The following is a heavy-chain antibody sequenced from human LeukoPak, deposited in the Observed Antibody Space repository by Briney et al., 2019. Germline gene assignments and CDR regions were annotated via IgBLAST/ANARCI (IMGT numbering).Heavy chain of an antibody. J-gene: IGHJ5*02. CDR2: IHYTGST. V-gene: IGHV4-59*11. CDR1: GGSITGHY. Sequence: SETLSLTCTVSGGSITGHYWSWIRQPPGKGLEWIGYIHYTGSTNYNPSPNSRITMSVDTPNNQFSLRLTSVTATDTAVYYCARLHALGAEEFDPWGQGALVTVSS. CDR3: ARLHALGAEEFDP. D-gene: IGHD3-16*01.